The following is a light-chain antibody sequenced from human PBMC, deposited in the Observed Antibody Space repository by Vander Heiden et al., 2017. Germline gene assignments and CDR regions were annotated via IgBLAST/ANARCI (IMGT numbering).Light chain of an antibody. Sequence: EIALTQSPGTLSLSPGARATLSCRASRSLSARSLAWYQQKPGQAPRLLIYDASSGATGVPDRFSGSGSGTDFTFTISRLEPEDVAVYYCQQYGSSLSWTFGQGTKVEIK. CDR3: QQYGSSLSWT. CDR2: DAS. J-gene: IGKJ1*01. V-gene: IGKV3-20*01. CDR1: RSLSARS.